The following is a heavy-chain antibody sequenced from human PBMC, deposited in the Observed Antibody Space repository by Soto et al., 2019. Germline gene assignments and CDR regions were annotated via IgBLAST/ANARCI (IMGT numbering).Heavy chain of an antibody. D-gene: IGHD2-2*02. Sequence: GGSLRLSCAASGFTFSDYYMNWVRQAPGKGLEWVSSISSSSTIYYADSVKGRFTISRDNAKNSLYLQMNSLRAEDTAVYYCARDGYCSSTSCYTRGDYYYYGMDVWGQGTTVTVSS. CDR2: ISSSSTI. CDR1: GFTFSDYY. V-gene: IGHV3-11*04. CDR3: ARDGYCSSTSCYTRGDYYYYGMDV. J-gene: IGHJ6*02.